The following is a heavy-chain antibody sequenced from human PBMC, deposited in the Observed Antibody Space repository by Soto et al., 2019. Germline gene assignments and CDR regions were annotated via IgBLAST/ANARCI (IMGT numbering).Heavy chain of an antibody. CDR2: MNPNSGNT. Sequence: ASVKVSCKASGYTFTSYDINWVRQATGQGLEWMGWMNPNSGNTGYAQKFQGRVTMTRNTSIRTAYMELSSLRSEDTAVYYCAREPKAFRSSSVRYYYYYMDVWGKGTTVTVSS. J-gene: IGHJ6*03. V-gene: IGHV1-8*01. CDR1: GYTFTSYD. D-gene: IGHD6-6*01. CDR3: AREPKAFRSSSVRYYYYYMDV.